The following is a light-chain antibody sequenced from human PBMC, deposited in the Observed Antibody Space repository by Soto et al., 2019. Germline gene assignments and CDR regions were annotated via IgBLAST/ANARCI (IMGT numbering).Light chain of an antibody. CDR3: SSYRSGDTVV. CDR2: EVS. CDR1: SSDVGGHKY. Sequence: QSVLTQPASVSGSPGQSITISCTGTSSDVGGHKYVSWYQQHPGKAPKLMLYEVSIRPSGVSDRISGSKSGNTASLTISGLQPEDEADYYCSSYRSGDTVVFGGGTKVTVL. V-gene: IGLV2-14*01. J-gene: IGLJ2*01.